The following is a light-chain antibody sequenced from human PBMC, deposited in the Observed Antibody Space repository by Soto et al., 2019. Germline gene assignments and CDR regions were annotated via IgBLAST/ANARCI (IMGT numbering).Light chain of an antibody. CDR1: SSDVGGYNY. V-gene: IGLV2-8*01. CDR2: EVS. Sequence: QSALTQPPSAYGSPGQSVTISCTGTSSDVGGYNYVSWYQQHPGKAPKLMIYEVSKRPSGVPDRFSGSKSGNTASLTVSGVQAEYEADYCCSSYAGSNSYVVGTGTKLTVL. CDR3: SSYAGSNSYV. J-gene: IGLJ1*01.